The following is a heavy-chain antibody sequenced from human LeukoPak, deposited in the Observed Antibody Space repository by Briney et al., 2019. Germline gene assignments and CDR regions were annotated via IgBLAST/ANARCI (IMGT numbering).Heavy chain of an antibody. J-gene: IGHJ6*02. D-gene: IGHD4-4*01. CDR1: GYTFTSYD. Sequence: ASVKVSCKASGYTFTSYDIDWVRQATGHGLEWMGWMNPNSGNTGYAQKFQGGVTMTRNTSISTAYMELSSLRSEDTAVYYCARGVGQQYDYYYYGMDVWGQGTTVTVSS. CDR2: MNPNSGNT. CDR3: ARGVGQQYDYYYYGMDV. V-gene: IGHV1-8*01.